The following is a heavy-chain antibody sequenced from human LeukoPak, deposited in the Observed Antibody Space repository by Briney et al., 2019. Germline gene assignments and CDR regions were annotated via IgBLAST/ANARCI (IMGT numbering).Heavy chain of an antibody. J-gene: IGHJ5*02. D-gene: IGHD2-15*01. Sequence: PSETLSLTCTVSGGSISSSSYYWGWIRQPPGKGLEWIGSIYYSGSTYYSPSLKSRATISVDTSKNQFSLKLSSVTAADTAVYYCARLRCSGGSCYYDNWFDPWGQGTLVTVSS. V-gene: IGHV4-39*01. CDR1: GGSISSSSYY. CDR2: IYYSGST. CDR3: ARLRCSGGSCYYDNWFDP.